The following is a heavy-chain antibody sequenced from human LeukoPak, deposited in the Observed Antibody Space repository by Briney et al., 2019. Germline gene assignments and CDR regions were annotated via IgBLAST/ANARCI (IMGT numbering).Heavy chain of an antibody. J-gene: IGHJ4*02. CDR3: ARGSYDSSGYYRGFDY. CDR2: INHSGST. D-gene: IGHD3-22*01. V-gene: IGHV4-34*01. CDR1: GDSFSSYY. Sequence: PSETLSLTCTVSGDSFSSYYWSCIRQPPGKGLEWIGEINHSGSTNYNPSLKSRVTISVDTSKNQFSLKLSSVTAADTAVYYCARGSYDSSGYYRGFDYWGQGTLVTVSS.